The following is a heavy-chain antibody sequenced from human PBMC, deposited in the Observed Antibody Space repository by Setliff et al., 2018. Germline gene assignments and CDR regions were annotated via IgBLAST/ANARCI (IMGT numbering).Heavy chain of an antibody. D-gene: IGHD2-15*01. CDR2: ISGYNGNT. CDR1: GYTFISYG. V-gene: IGHV1-18*01. CDR3: ARNVATLDY. Sequence: ASVKVSCKTSGYTFISYGLSWMRQAPGQGLEWMGWISGYNGNTEYAQNLQGRVTMTMDTSTSTAYMELRSLTSDDTAVYYCARNVATLDYWGQGTLVPVSS. J-gene: IGHJ4*02.